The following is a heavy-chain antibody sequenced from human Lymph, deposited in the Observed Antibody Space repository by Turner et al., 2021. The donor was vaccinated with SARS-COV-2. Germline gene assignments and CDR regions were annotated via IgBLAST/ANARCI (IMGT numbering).Heavy chain of an antibody. V-gene: IGHV3-33*01. CDR3: ARVKGYNGYDLRYYYGMDV. CDR1: GFTFSSYG. Sequence: QVQLVESGGGVVQPGRSLRLSCAASGFTFSSYGMHWVRQAPGKGLEWVAVIWYDGSNKYYADSVKGRFTISRDNSKNTLYLQMNSLRAEDTAGYYCARVKGYNGYDLRYYYGMDVWGQGTTVTVSS. J-gene: IGHJ6*02. CDR2: IWYDGSNK. D-gene: IGHD5-12*01.